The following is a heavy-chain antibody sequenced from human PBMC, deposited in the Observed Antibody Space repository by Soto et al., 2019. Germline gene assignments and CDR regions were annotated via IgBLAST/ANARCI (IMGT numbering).Heavy chain of an antibody. J-gene: IGHJ6*02. V-gene: IGHV1-3*01. CDR1: RYTFTSYA. Sequence: ASVKVSCKASRYTFTSYAMHWVRQAPGQRLEWMGWINAGNGNTKYSQKFQGRVTITRDTSASTAYMELSSLRSEDTAVYYCARESPLTIFGVVPKTTYGMDVWGQGTTVTVSS. D-gene: IGHD3-3*01. CDR2: INAGNGNT. CDR3: ARESPLTIFGVVPKTTYGMDV.